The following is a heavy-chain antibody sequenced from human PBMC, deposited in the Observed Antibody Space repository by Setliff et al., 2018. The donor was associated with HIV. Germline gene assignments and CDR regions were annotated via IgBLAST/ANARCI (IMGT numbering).Heavy chain of an antibody. CDR3: ARGLGGWSVFDP. CDR1: GGSISSGSNY. CDR2: IYTSGST. J-gene: IGHJ5*02. V-gene: IGHV4-61*09. Sequence: SETLSLTCTVSGGSISSGSNYWSWIRQPAGKGLEWIGHIYTSGSTNYNPSLKSRVTISADTSKNQFSLKLSSVTAADTAVYYCARGLGGWSVFDPWGQGTPVTVSS.